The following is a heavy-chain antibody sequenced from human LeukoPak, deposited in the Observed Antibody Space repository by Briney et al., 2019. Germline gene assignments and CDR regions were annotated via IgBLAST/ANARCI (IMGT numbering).Heavy chain of an antibody. CDR3: ARDRRLFGSSGSYCDY. J-gene: IGHJ4*02. V-gene: IGHV3-33*08. CDR1: GFTFSSYS. Sequence: GGSLRLSCAASGFTFSSYSMNWVRQAPGKGLEWVAVTWSDGSNKDYADSVKGRFTISRDNSKNTLYLQMNSLRAEDTAVYYCARDRRLFGSSGSYCDYWGQGTLVTVSS. CDR2: TWSDGSNK. D-gene: IGHD1-26*01.